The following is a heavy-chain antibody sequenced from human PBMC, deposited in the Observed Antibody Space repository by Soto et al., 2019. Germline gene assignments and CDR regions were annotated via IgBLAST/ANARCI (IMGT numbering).Heavy chain of an antibody. V-gene: IGHV1-18*04. CDR3: ARPLTIFGVVYTYYYGMDV. J-gene: IGHJ6*02. D-gene: IGHD3-3*01. CDR2: ISAYNGNT. CDR1: GYTFTSYG. Sequence: QVQLVQSGAEVKKPGASVKVSCKASGYTFTSYGISWVRRAPGQGLEWMGWISAYNGNTNYAQKLQGRVTMTTDTSTSTAYMELRSLRSDDTAVYYCARPLTIFGVVYTYYYGMDVWGQGTTVTVSS.